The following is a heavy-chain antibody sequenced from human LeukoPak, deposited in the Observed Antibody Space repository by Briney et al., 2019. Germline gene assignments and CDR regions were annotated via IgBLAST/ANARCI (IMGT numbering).Heavy chain of an antibody. Sequence: GGSLRLPCASSGFIFSDYAMSWVRQAPGKGLEWVSGISDSGRATYYADSVKGRYTISRDNSKNTVSLQMNSLTAEDTAVYFCARHDSFIPYWGQGTPVTVSS. CDR1: GFIFSDYA. V-gene: IGHV3-23*01. CDR3: ARHDSFIPY. CDR2: ISDSGRAT. J-gene: IGHJ4*02. D-gene: IGHD5-18*01.